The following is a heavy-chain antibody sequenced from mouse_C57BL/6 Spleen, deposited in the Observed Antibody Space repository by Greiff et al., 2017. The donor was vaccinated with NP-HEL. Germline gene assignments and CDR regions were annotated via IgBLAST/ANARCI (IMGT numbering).Heavy chain of an antibody. Sequence: EVQLQESGGGLVKPGGSLKLSCAASGFTFSSYAMSWVRQTPEKRLEWVATISDGGSYTYYPDNVKGRFTITRDNSNNNLYLQMSHLKSEDTAMYYCAREGGYLGSAMDDWGKGTSVTVSS. D-gene: IGHD2-2*01. V-gene: IGHV5-4*01. CDR1: GFTFSSYA. J-gene: IGHJ4*01. CDR3: AREGGYLGSAMDD. CDR2: ISDGGSYT.